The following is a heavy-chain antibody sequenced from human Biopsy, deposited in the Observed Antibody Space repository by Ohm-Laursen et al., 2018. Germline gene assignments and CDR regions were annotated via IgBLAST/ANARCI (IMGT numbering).Heavy chain of an antibody. CDR2: INPHSGTT. D-gene: IGHD2-15*01. CDR1: GYTFTGQY. CDR3: AKGQDLRGGAEYFQH. J-gene: IGHJ1*01. V-gene: IGHV1-2*02. Sequence: GASVKVSCKSSGYTFTGQYLHWVRQVPGQGLEWMGWINPHSGTTKFAQDFQGRVTMTMDTSITTAYMELRRLRSDDTAVYYCAKGQDLRGGAEYFQHWGQGALVTVSS.